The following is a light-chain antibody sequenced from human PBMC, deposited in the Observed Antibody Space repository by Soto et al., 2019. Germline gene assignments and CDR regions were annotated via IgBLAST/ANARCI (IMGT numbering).Light chain of an antibody. CDR2: KVS. V-gene: IGKV2-30*02. J-gene: IGKJ5*01. CDR1: QSLVHSDGIAY. CDR3: MQGTHWPIT. Sequence: DVVMTQSPLSLPVTFGQPASISCSANQSLVHSDGIAYFSWFQQRPGRSPRRLIYKVSNRDSGVPARFSGSGSGTDFALKISRVEAEDVGVYYCMQGTHWPITFGQGTRLEIK.